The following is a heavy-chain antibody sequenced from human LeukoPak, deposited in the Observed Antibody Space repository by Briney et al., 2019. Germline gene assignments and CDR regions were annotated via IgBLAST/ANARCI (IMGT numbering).Heavy chain of an antibody. CDR1: GYTFTSYD. CDR3: ARGSTDYYGSGSYPGDY. J-gene: IGHJ4*02. D-gene: IGHD3-10*01. CDR2: MNPNSGNT. Sequence: GASVKVSCKASGYTFTSYDINWVRQATGQGLEWMGWMNPNSGNTGYAQKFQGRVTMTRNTSISTAYMELSSLRSEDTAVYYCARGSTDYYGSGSYPGDYWGQGTLVTVSS. V-gene: IGHV1-8*01.